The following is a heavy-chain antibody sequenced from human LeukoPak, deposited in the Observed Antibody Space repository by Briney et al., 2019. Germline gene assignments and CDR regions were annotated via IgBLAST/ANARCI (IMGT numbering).Heavy chain of an antibody. V-gene: IGHV4-4*07. CDR2: IYATGST. J-gene: IGHJ4*02. Sequence: SETLSLTCTVSGDFIRSYWWGWVRQPAGKGLEWIGRIYATGSTKFNPSLKSRLTTSMDTSTNQLSLKLSLKLTSVTAADTAVYFCARQGYTASYYFLDFWSQGTLVTVSP. CDR3: ARQGYTASYYFLDF. D-gene: IGHD1-26*01. CDR1: GDFIRSYW.